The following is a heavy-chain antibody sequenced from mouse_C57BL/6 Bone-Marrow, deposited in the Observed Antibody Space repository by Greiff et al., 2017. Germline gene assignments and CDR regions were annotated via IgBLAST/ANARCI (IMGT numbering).Heavy chain of an antibody. Sequence: VQLQQSGAELVRPGSSVKMSCKTSGYTFTSYGINWVKQRSGQGLEWIGYIYIGNGYTEYNEKFKGKATLTSDTSASTAYMQLSSLTSEDSAIYFCARSYVFSYDGYRCDYWGQGTTLTVSS. D-gene: IGHD2-3*01. CDR2: IYIGNGYT. V-gene: IGHV1-58*01. J-gene: IGHJ2*01. CDR3: ARSYVFSYDGYRCDY. CDR1: GYTFTSYG.